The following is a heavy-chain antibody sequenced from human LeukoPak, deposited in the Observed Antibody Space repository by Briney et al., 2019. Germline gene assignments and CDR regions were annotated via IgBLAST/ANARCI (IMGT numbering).Heavy chain of an antibody. CDR1: GDSISRYY. CDR3: ARDSGTTGEVKFDP. CDR2: IYNGGII. D-gene: IGHD3-10*01. V-gene: IGHV4-4*07. J-gene: IGHJ5*02. Sequence: SETLSLTCTVSGDSISRYYWSWIRHPAGKGLEWIGRIYNGGIITYNPSLKSRVTMSIDTSNNQFSLRLRFVTAADTAVYYCARDSGTTGEVKFDPWGQGTLVTVSS.